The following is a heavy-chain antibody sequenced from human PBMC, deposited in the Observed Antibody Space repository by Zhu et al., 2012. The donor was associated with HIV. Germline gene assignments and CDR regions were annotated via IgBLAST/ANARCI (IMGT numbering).Heavy chain of an antibody. J-gene: IGHJ4*01. CDR3: ATSLPLRH. CDR2: IDHSGNT. CDR1: GASSSGYH. Sequence: QVQLQQWGAGLLRPSETLSLTCAVYGASSSGYHWTWIRQPPGKGLEWIGEIDHSGNTFYNPSLKSRVTISVDMSKSQFSLKVTSVTTADTAVYYCATSLPLRHWGQGTVGHHLL. D-gene: IGHD2-21*02. V-gene: IGHV4-34*01.